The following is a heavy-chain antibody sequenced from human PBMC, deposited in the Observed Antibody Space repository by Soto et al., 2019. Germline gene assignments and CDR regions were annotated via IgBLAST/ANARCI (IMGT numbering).Heavy chain of an antibody. V-gene: IGHV1-2*04. CDR3: ARAVEGIAGNYGMDV. D-gene: IGHD6-13*01. CDR2: INPNSGGT. CDR1: GYTFTGYY. Sequence: ASVKVSCKASGYTFTGYYMHWVRQAPGQGLEWMGWINPNSGGTNYAQKFQGWVTMTRDTSISTAYMELSRLRSDDTAVYYCARAVEGIAGNYGMDVWGQGTTVTVS. J-gene: IGHJ6*02.